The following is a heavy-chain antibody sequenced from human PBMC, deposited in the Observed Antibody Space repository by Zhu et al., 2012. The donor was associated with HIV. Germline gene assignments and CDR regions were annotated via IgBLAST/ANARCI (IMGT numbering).Heavy chain of an antibody. Sequence: EVQLVESGGGLVQPGGSLRLSCAASGFTFSSYWMHWVRQAPGKGLVWVSRINSDGSSTSYADSVKGRFTISRDNAKNTLYLQMNSLGAEGTAVYYCARDHYGDYVEANWFDPWGQGTLVTVSS. D-gene: IGHD4-17*01. CDR2: INSDGSST. CDR3: ARDHYGDYVEANWFDP. J-gene: IGHJ5*02. CDR1: GFTFSSYW. V-gene: IGHV3-74*01.